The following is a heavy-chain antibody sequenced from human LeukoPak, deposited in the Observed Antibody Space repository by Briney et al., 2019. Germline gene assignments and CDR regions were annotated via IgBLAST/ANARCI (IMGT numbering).Heavy chain of an antibody. CDR1: GFTFSSYG. V-gene: IGHV3-30*18. J-gene: IGHJ3*02. Sequence: GGSLRLSCAASGFTFSSYGMHWVRQAPGKGLEWVAVISYDGSNKYYADSVKGRFTISRDNSKNTLYLQMNSLRAEDTAVYYCAKDAQWLVLADAFDIWGQGTMVTVSS. CDR2: ISYDGSNK. CDR3: AKDAQWLVLADAFDI. D-gene: IGHD6-19*01.